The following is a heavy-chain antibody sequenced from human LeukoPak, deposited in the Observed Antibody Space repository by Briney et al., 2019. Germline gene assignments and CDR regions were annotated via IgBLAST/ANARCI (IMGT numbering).Heavy chain of an antibody. Sequence: GGSLRLSCVASGFTFSTFAMNWVRQAPGKGLEWVSSISSSSSYIYYADSVKGRFTISRDNAKNSLYLQMNSLRAEDTAVYYCVRDGAHWDLDYWGQGTLVTVSS. J-gene: IGHJ4*02. V-gene: IGHV3-21*01. CDR3: VRDGAHWDLDY. D-gene: IGHD7-27*01. CDR1: GFTFSTFA. CDR2: ISSSSSYI.